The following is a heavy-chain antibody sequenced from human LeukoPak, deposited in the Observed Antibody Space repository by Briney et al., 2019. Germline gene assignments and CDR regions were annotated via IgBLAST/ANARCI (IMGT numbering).Heavy chain of an antibody. V-gene: IGHV4-4*02. D-gene: IGHD5-24*01. Sequence: PSETLSLTCAVSGGSISSSNWWSWVRQSPGKGLEWIGEIYHSGSTNYNPSLKSRVTISVDKSKNQFSLKLSSVTAADTAVYYCASASDRSDDAFDYWGQGTLVTVSS. CDR2: IYHSGST. CDR1: GGSISSSNW. J-gene: IGHJ4*02. CDR3: ASASDRSDDAFDY.